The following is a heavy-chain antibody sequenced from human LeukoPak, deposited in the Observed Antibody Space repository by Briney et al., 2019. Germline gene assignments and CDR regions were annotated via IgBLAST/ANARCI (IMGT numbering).Heavy chain of an antibody. J-gene: IGHJ4*02. V-gene: IGHV4-59*08. CDR2: IYYSGST. D-gene: IGHD6-19*01. CDR3: ARLGVAGQFDY. CDR1: GGSISSYY. Sequence: PSETLSLTCTVSGGSISSYYWSWIRQPPGKGPEWIGYIYYSGSTNYNPSLKSRVTISVDTSKNQFSLKLSSVTAADTAVYYCARLGVAGQFDYWGQGTLVTVSS.